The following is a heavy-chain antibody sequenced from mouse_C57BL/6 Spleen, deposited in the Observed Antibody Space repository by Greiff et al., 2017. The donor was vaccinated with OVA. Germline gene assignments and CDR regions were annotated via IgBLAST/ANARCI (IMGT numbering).Heavy chain of an antibody. CDR2: IHPNSGST. CDR3: ARLGLYFDY. Sequence: QVQLQQPGAELVKPGASVKLSCKASGYPFTSYWMHWVKQRPGQGLEWIGMIHPNSGSTNYNEKFKSKATLTVDKSSSTAYMQLSSQTSEDSAVYYCARLGLYFDYWGQGTTLTVSS. V-gene: IGHV1-64*01. J-gene: IGHJ2*01. CDR1: GYPFTSYW.